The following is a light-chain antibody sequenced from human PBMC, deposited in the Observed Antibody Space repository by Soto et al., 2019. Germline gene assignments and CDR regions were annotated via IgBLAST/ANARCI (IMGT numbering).Light chain of an antibody. CDR1: SSDVGSYNL. J-gene: IGLJ2*01. CDR2: EGS. CDR3: CSYAGSHVV. Sequence: QSALTQPASVSGSPGQSITISCTGTSSDVGSYNLVSWYQQHPGKAPKLLIYEGSKRPSGVSTRFSGSKSGNTASLTISGLQAEDEADYYCCSYAGSHVVFGGGTQLTVL. V-gene: IGLV2-23*01.